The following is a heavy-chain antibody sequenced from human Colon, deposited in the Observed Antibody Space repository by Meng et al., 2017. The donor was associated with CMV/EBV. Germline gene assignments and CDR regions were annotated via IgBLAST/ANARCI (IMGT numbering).Heavy chain of an antibody. D-gene: IGHD5-18*01. J-gene: IGHJ6*02. V-gene: IGHV4-39*07. CDR3: ARLSGYGSYYYGMDV. Sequence: SETLSLTCTVSDDSISSSNYYWGWIRQPPGKGLEWIGTIYWSGVTSYNPPLKSRVTISVDTSKNQFSLRLNSVTAADTAVYYCARLSGYGSYYYGMDVWGQGTTVTVSS. CDR2: IYWSGVT. CDR1: DDSISSSNYY.